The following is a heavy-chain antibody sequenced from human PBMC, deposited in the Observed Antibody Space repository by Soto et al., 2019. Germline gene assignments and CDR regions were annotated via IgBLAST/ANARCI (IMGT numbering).Heavy chain of an antibody. D-gene: IGHD5-12*01. CDR1: GFTFSSYG. J-gene: IGHJ4*02. Sequence: PGGSLRLSCAASGFTFSSYGMHWVRQAPGKGLEWVAVISYDGSNKYYADSVKGRFTISRDNSKNTLYLQMNSLRAEDTAVYYCAKVKGDSGYELLDYWGQGTLVTVSS. V-gene: IGHV3-30*18. CDR3: AKVKGDSGYELLDY. CDR2: ISYDGSNK.